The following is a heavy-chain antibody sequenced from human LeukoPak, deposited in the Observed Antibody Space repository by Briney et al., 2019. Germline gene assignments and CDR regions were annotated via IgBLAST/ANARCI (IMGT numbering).Heavy chain of an antibody. D-gene: IGHD3-10*01. Sequence: ASVKVSCKASGYTFTSYYMHWVRQAPGQGLEWMGIINPSGGSTSYAQKFQGRVSMTTDTSTSTAYMELRSLRSDDTAVYYCARDYRDVLLWFGELSNWGQGTLVTVSS. V-gene: IGHV1-46*01. J-gene: IGHJ4*02. CDR3: ARDYRDVLLWFGELSN. CDR1: GYTFTSYY. CDR2: INPSGGST.